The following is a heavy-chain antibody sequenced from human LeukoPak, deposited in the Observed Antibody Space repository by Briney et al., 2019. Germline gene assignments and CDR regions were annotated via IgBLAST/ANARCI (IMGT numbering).Heavy chain of an antibody. CDR3: ARDFGYGDYPPDS. D-gene: IGHD4-17*01. Sequence: GGSLRLSCAASGFTFSSYGIHWVRQAPGKGLEWVAVIWYDGGKKYCADSVKGRFTISRDNSKNTLYLQMNSLRAEDTAVYYCARDFGYGDYPPDSWGQGTLVTVSS. CDR1: GFTFSSYG. CDR2: IWYDGGKK. V-gene: IGHV3-33*01. J-gene: IGHJ4*02.